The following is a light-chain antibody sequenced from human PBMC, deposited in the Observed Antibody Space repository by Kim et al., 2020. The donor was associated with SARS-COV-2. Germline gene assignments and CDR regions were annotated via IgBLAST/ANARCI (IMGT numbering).Light chain of an antibody. J-gene: IGLJ3*02. CDR1: KLGDKY. Sequence: SYELTQPPSVSASPGQTASITCSGSKLGDKYAYWYQKKPGQSPVLVIYQHTKRPSGISQRFSGSSSGNTATLTISRAQTMDEADYYCQAWDSSTAVFGGG. CDR3: QAWDSSTAV. CDR2: QHT. V-gene: IGLV3-1*01.